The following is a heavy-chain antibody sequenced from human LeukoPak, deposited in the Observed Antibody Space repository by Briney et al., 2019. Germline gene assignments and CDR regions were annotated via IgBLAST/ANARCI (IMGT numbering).Heavy chain of an antibody. D-gene: IGHD3-10*01. CDR1: AGTFSRYA. Sequence: EASVKVSCKTSAGTFSRYAISWVRQAPGQGLEWMGRITPMSATPSQTQWIQGSVTITADISTTTVYLDLSSLRSEDTALYFCAGDPPGTPVGFDIWGQGTMVTVSS. V-gene: IGHV1-69*06. CDR3: AGDPPGTPVGFDI. J-gene: IGHJ3*02. CDR2: ITPMSATP.